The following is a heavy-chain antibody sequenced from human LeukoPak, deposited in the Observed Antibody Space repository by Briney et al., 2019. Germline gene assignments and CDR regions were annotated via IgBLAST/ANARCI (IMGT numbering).Heavy chain of an antibody. CDR2: IYYSGST. V-gene: IGHV4-59*11. J-gene: IGHJ5*02. CDR3: ARADSSRGFDP. CDR1: GGSICSHY. Sequence: PSETLSLTCTVSGGSICSHYWRGLPHPPGGGVEWIGYIYYSGSTNYNPSLKSRVTISVDTSKNQFSLKLSSVTAADTAVYYCARADSSRGFDPWGQGTLVTVSS. D-gene: IGHD3-22*01.